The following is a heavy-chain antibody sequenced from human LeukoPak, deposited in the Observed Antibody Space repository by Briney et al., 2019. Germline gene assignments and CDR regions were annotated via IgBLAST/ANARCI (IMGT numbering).Heavy chain of an antibody. CDR2: ISGSGGST. CDR3: AKGTTVTYFYFDY. J-gene: IGHJ4*02. V-gene: IGHV3-23*01. D-gene: IGHD4-17*01. Sequence: GGSLRLSCAPSGFTFSSYAMSWVRQAPGKGLEWVSAISGSGGSTYYADSVKGRFTISRDNSKNTLYLQMNSLRAEDTAVYYCAKGTTVTYFYFDYWGQGTLVTVSS. CDR1: GFTFSSYA.